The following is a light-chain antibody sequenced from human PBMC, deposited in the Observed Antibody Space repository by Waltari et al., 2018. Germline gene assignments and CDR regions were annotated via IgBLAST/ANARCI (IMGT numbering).Light chain of an antibody. Sequence: MVMTQSPATLSVSPGERVALSCRASESVATSLAWYQQIPGQAPRLLIYDASTRATNVSVRFSGSGSGTEFTLTITSLQSEDFAVYYCQQCNKWPPTFGGGTKVEIK. CDR1: ESVATS. V-gene: IGKV3-15*01. CDR3: QQCNKWPPT. J-gene: IGKJ4*01. CDR2: DAS.